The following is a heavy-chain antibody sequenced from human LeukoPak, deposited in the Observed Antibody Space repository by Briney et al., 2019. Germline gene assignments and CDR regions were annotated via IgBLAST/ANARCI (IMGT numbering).Heavy chain of an antibody. CDR3: ATEYSSSSVWFDP. V-gene: IGHV1-69*13. CDR2: IIPIFGTA. Sequence: SVKVSCKASGGTFSSYAISWVRQAPGQGLEWMGGIIPIFGTANYAQKFQGRVTIAADESTSTAYMELSSLRSEDTAVYYCATEYSSSSVWFDPWGQGTLVTVSS. J-gene: IGHJ5*02. CDR1: GGTFSSYA. D-gene: IGHD6-6*01.